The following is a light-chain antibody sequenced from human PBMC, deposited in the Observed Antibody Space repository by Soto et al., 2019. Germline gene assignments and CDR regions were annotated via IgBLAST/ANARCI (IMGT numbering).Light chain of an antibody. J-gene: IGLJ1*01. V-gene: IGLV2-8*01. CDR3: SSYAGSNNYV. Sequence: QSALTQPPSASGSPGQSVTISCTGTSSDVGGYNYVSWYQRHPGKAPKLMIFEVTKRPSGVPDRFSDSKSGNTASLTVSGLQAEDESDYYCSSYAGSNNYVFGAGTKVTVL. CDR1: SSDVGGYNY. CDR2: EVT.